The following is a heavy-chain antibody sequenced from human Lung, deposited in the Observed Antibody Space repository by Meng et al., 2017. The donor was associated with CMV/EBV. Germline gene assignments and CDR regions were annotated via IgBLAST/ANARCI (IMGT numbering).Heavy chain of an antibody. D-gene: IGHD6-19*01. V-gene: IGHV4-59*11. CDR3: ARTDLKELGRRSGWFPDYYYHGMDV. J-gene: IGHJ6*01. CDR2: IYYTGDT. Sequence: SETLSLXXSVSGASISNQYWSWIRQPPGKGLEWIGIIYYTGDTNYSPSLKSRVTMSVDTSRNQFSLSLRSVTPADTAVYYCARTDLKELGRRSGWFPDYYYHGMDVWGQGXTVTFSS. CDR1: GASISNQY.